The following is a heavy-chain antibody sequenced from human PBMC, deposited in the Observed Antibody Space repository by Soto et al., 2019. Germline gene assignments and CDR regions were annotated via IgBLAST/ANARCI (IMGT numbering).Heavy chain of an antibody. J-gene: IGHJ3*02. D-gene: IGHD3-10*01. Sequence: QVQLVQSGAEVKKPGSSVKVSCKASGGTFSSYAISWVRQAPGQGLEWMGGIIPIFGTANYAQKFQGRVTITADESPSTAYMELSSLRSEDTAVYYCARGDYGSGSYYGDAFDIWGQGTMVTVSS. CDR2: IIPIFGTA. CDR1: GGTFSSYA. V-gene: IGHV1-69*01. CDR3: ARGDYGSGSYYGDAFDI.